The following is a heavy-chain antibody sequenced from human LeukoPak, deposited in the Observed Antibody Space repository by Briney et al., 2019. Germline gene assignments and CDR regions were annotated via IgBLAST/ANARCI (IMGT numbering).Heavy chain of an antibody. J-gene: IGHJ4*02. CDR1: GGSVSSGSYY. CDR2: IYYSGST. D-gene: IGHD2-2*01. V-gene: IGHV4-61*01. CDR3: ARHSSSSWYEGNYFDY. Sequence: SETLSLTCTVSGGSVSSGSYYWSWIRQPPGKGLEWIGYIYYSGSTKYNPSLKSRVTISVDTSKNQFSLKLSSVTAADTAMYYCARHSSSSWYEGNYFDYWGQGTLVTVSS.